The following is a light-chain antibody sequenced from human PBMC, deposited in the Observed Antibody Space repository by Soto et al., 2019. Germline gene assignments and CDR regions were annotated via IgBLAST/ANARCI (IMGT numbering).Light chain of an antibody. CDR3: SSYAGSNTFVL. CDR1: SSDVGNYKL. J-gene: IGLJ2*01. V-gene: IGLV2-23*03. CDR2: EGS. Sequence: QPVLTQPASVSGSPGQSITISCTGTSSDVGNYKLVSWYQQHPDKAPKLMIYEGSKRPSGVSNRFSGSKSGNTASLTISGLQAEDEGDYYCSSYAGSNTFVLFGGGTKVTVL.